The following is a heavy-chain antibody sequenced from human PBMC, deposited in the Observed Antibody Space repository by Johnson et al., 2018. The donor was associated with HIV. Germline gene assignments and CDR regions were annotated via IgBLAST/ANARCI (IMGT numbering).Heavy chain of an antibody. Sequence: VQLVEYGGGVVRPGGSLRLSCAASGFTFDDYGMSWVRQAPGKGLEWVSGINWNGGSTGYADAVKGRFTIYRDNAKNSLYLQMNSLRAEDTALYYCAREIPYDYVWGSYRPGAFDIWGQGTMVTVSS. CDR3: AREIPYDYVWGSYRPGAFDI. CDR1: GFTFDDYG. J-gene: IGHJ3*02. D-gene: IGHD3-16*02. CDR2: INWNGGST. V-gene: IGHV3-20*04.